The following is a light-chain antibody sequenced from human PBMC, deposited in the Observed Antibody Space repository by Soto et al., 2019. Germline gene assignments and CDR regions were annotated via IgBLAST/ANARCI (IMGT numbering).Light chain of an antibody. CDR2: DAS. J-gene: IGKJ1*01. V-gene: IGKV3-11*01. CDR3: QQRSKWWWK. CDR1: QSVSSIY. Sequence: LSLSPREIAPLSGRASQSVSSIYLAWYQQKPGQAPRLLIYDASNRATGIPARFSGSGSGTDFTLTICSLEPEDFAVYYCQQRSKWWWKFGQGTKAEIK.